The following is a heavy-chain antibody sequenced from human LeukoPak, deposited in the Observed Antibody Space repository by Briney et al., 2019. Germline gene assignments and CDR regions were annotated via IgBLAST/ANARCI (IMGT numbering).Heavy chain of an antibody. CDR3: AREGGGDYGDYLRY. J-gene: IGHJ4*02. V-gene: IGHV3-53*01. D-gene: IGHD4-17*01. CDR2: IYSGGDT. CDR1: GFTFNNAW. Sequence: GGSLRLSCEVSGFTFNNAWVSWVRQAPGKGLEWVSVIYSGGDTYSADSVTGRFTISRDNSKNAVYLKMNSLRAEDPAVYYCAREGGGDYGDYLRYWGQGTLVTVSS.